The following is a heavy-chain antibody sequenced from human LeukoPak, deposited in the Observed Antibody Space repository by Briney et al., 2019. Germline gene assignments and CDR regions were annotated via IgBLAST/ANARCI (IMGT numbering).Heavy chain of an antibody. J-gene: IGHJ4*02. Sequence: SGPTLVKPTQTLTLTCTFSGFSLTTGVGVGWFRQPPGKALEWLAVFYWDDDKRYSPSLERRLTITKDTSKNQVVLTMTNVDPEDTATYYCAHNKISLTRQPDHYDGKYYFDYWGQGTLVTVSS. V-gene: IGHV2-5*02. CDR2: FYWDDDK. D-gene: IGHD3-16*01. CDR1: GFSLTTGVG. CDR3: AHNKISLTRQPDHYDGKYYFDY.